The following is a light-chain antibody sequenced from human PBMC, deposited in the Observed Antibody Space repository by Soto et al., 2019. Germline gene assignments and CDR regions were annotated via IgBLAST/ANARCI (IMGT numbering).Light chain of an antibody. CDR3: QQYHDWPPLT. CDR1: QSISSN. J-gene: IGKJ4*01. V-gene: IGKV3-15*01. Sequence: EIVMTQSPATLSVSPGQRVTLSFRARQSISSNLAWYQQKPGQPPRLLFYSASARATGTSARFSASGSGTEFSLTISSLQSEDVAIYYCQQYHDWPPLTFGGGTKIQIK. CDR2: SAS.